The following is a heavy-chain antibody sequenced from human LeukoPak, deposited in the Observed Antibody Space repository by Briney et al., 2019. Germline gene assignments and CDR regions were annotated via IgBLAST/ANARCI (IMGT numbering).Heavy chain of an antibody. J-gene: IGHJ4*02. CDR2: IYHSGST. V-gene: IGHV4-38-2*02. CDR1: GYSTSSGYY. CDR3: ARDEGAYCGGDCSDPSDY. Sequence: SETLSLTCTVSGYSTSSGYYWGWIRPPPGKGLEWIGSIYHSGSTYYNPSLKSRVTISVDRSENQFSLKLSSVTAADTAVYYCARDEGAYCGGDCSDPSDYWGQGTLVTVSS. D-gene: IGHD2-21*02.